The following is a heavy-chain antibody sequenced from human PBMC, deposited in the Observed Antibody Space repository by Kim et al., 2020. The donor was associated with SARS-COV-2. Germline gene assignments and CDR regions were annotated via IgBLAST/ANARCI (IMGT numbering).Heavy chain of an antibody. D-gene: IGHD3-9*01. Sequence: SVKVSCKASGGTFSSYAISWVRQAPGQGLEWMGGIIPIFGTANYAQKFQGRVTITADESTSTAYMELSSLRSEDTAVYYCARDLSTIFHAFDIWGQGTMVTVSS. V-gene: IGHV1-69*13. CDR2: IIPIFGTA. CDR1: GGTFSSYA. J-gene: IGHJ3*02. CDR3: ARDLSTIFHAFDI.